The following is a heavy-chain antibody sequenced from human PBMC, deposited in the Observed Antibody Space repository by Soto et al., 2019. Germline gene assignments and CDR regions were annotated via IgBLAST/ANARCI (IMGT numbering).Heavy chain of an antibody. Sequence: QITLKESGPTLVKPTQTLTLTCTFSGFSLSTSGVGVGWIRQPPGKALEWLALIYWNDDKRYSPSLKSRLTITKDTSKNQVVLTMTNMDPVDTATYYCAHSDSEQLVRGLDYWGQGTLVTVSS. CDR1: GFSLSTSGVG. CDR3: AHSDSEQLVRGLDY. CDR2: IYWNDDK. J-gene: IGHJ4*02. V-gene: IGHV2-5*01. D-gene: IGHD6-6*01.